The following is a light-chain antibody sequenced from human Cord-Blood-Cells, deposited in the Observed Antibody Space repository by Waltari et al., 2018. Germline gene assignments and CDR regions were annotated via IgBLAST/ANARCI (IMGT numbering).Light chain of an antibody. CDR2: DAS. V-gene: IGKV3-11*01. Sequence: EIVLTQSPATMYLSPGERATLSCRASQSVSSYLAWYQQKPGQAPRLLIYDASNRATGIPARFSGSGSGTDFTLTISSLKPEDFAVYYCQQRSNWPRMYTFGQGTKLEIK. J-gene: IGKJ2*01. CDR1: QSVSSY. CDR3: QQRSNWPRMYT.